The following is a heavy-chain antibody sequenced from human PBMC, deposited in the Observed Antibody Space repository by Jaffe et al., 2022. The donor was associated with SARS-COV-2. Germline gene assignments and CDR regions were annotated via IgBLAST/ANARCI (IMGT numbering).Heavy chain of an antibody. V-gene: IGHV1-69*01. Sequence: QVQLVQSGAEVKKPGSSVKVSCKASGGTFSSYAISWVRQAPGQGLEWMGGIIPIFGTANYAQKFQGRVTITADESTSTAYMELSSLRSEDTAVYYCAVTYYYDSSGYYPKLYFDYWGQGTLVTVSS. CDR1: GGTFSSYA. CDR3: AVTYYYDSSGYYPKLYFDY. CDR2: IIPIFGTA. D-gene: IGHD3-22*01. J-gene: IGHJ4*02.